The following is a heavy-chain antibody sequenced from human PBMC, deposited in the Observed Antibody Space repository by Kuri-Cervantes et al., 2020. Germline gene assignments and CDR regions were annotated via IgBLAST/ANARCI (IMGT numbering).Heavy chain of an antibody. CDR1: GFTFDDYA. CDR3: ARTIADSGAY. D-gene: IGHD6-13*01. V-gene: IGHV3-43D*03. CDR2: ISWDGGST. J-gene: IGHJ4*02. Sequence: GESLKISCAASGFTFDDYAMHWVRQAPGKGLEWVSLISWDGGSTYYADSVKGRFTISRDNSKNSLYLQMNSLRAEDTAVYFCARTIADSGAYWGQGTLVTVSS.